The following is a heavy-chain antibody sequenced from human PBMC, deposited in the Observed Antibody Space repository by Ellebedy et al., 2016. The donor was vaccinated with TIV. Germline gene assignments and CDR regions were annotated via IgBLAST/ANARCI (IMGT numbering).Heavy chain of an antibody. D-gene: IGHD4/OR15-4a*01. CDR3: AGWAGVLAGGAFFNY. Sequence: GSLRLXXGVSGDSISTNGDHWWSWIRQPPGEGLEWIASIHHDGSTFYSPSLKSRVTIVVDTSKNQFSLKLRSVTAADAAVYYCAGWAGVLAGGAFFNYWGQGTLVTVSS. CDR2: IHHDGST. CDR1: GDSISTNGDHW. V-gene: IGHV4-38-2*01. J-gene: IGHJ4*02.